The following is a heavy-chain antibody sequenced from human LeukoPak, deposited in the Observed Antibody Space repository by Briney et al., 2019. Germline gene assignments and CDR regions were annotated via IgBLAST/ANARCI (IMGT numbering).Heavy chain of an antibody. CDR2: ISYDGSNK. Sequence: PGGSLRLSCAASGFTFSSYGMHWVRQAPGKGLEWVAVISYDGSNKYYADSVKGRFTISRDNSKNTLYLQMNSLRAEDTAVYYCARDQAVLAVAGRGFDYWGQGTLVTVSS. J-gene: IGHJ4*02. V-gene: IGHV3-30*03. D-gene: IGHD6-19*01. CDR3: ARDQAVLAVAGRGFDY. CDR1: GFTFSSYG.